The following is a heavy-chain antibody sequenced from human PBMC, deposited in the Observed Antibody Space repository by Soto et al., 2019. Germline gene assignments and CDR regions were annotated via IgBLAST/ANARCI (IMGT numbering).Heavy chain of an antibody. J-gene: IGHJ5*02. V-gene: IGHV3-30*18. D-gene: IGHD6-13*01. CDR3: AKEPGSSWHRAVDP. CDR1: RFTFSSYA. CDR2: ISYDGSNQ. Sequence: QVLLVESGGGVVQPGTSLRLSCAASRFTFSSYAMHWVRQAPGKGLEWVALISYDGSNQYYADFVKGRFTISRDNSKNTLYLQMDSLRSEDTAMYYCAKEPGSSWHRAVDPWGQGTQVTVSS.